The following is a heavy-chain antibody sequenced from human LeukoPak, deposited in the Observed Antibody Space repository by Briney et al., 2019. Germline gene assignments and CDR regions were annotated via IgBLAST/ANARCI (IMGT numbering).Heavy chain of an antibody. CDR3: AREQASSSYLVDY. CDR2: IWYDGSNK. CDR1: GFTFSSYG. V-gene: IGHV3-33*01. J-gene: IGHJ4*02. Sequence: GGSLRLSCAASGFTFSSYGMHWVRQAPGKGLESLAVIWYDGSNKYYADSVKGRFTISRDNSKNTLCLQMNSLRAEDTAVYYCAREQASSSYLVDYWGQGTLVTVSS. D-gene: IGHD6-6*01.